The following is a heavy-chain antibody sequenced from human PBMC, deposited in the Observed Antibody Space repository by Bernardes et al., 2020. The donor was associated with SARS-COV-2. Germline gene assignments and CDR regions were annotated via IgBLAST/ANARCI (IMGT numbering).Heavy chain of an antibody. CDR2: IDWDDDK. J-gene: IGHJ4*02. CDR3: ARMEMFAAAGSGVDY. Sequence: SGPTLVKPTQTLTLTCTFSGFSLSTSGMCVSWIRQPPGKALEWLARIDWDDDKYYSTSLKTRLTISKDTSKNQVVLTMTNMDPVDTATYYCARMEMFAAAGSGVDYWGQGTLVTVSS. CDR1: GFSLSTSGMC. D-gene: IGHD6-13*01. V-gene: IGHV2-70*11.